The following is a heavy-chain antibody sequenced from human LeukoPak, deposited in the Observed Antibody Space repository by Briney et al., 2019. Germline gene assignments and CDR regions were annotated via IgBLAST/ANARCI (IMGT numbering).Heavy chain of an antibody. CDR1: GRSLSSYS. V-gene: IGHV4-4*07. J-gene: IGHJ2*01. D-gene: IGHD3-22*01. Sequence: SDTLSLPCTVSGRSLSSYSWSWIRRSAGKALERIGRIYTSGSTNYNPSLKSRVTISVDKSKNQFSLKLSSVTAADTAVYYCARKGATMIPWYFDLWGRGTLVTVSS. CDR2: IYTSGST. CDR3: ARKGATMIPWYFDL.